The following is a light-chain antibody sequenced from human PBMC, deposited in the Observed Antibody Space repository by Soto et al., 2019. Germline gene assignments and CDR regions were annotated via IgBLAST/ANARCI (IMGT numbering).Light chain of an antibody. CDR3: RQSYSIPRLT. CDR2: AAS. J-gene: IGKJ3*01. CDR1: QNISNY. V-gene: IGKV1-39*01. Sequence: DMQMTQSPSSLSASVGDRVSITCRSSQNISNYLHWYQQRPGKAPKLLIYAASNLRSGVPSRFSGSGSGTDFTLTISSLQSEDFATYYCRQSYSIPRLTFGPGTRVEIK.